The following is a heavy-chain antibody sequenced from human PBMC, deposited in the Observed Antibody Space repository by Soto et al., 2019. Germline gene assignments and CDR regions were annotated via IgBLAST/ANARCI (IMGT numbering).Heavy chain of an antibody. CDR2: IKSGGNT. J-gene: IGHJ6*02. Sequence: EVQLVESGGGLVQPGGSLRLSCAASGFTVSTDWMYWVRQAPGKGLEWVSLIKSGGNTYYADSVEGRFTISRDNSKNTVYLQMNSLRAEDTAVYYCVRENYYYGMDVWCQGTTVTVSS. V-gene: IGHV3-66*01. CDR1: GFTVSTDW. CDR3: VRENYYYGMDV.